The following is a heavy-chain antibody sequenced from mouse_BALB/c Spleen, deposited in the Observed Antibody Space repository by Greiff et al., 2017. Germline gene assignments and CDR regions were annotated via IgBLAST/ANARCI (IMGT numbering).Heavy chain of an antibody. CDR1: GFTFTDYY. V-gene: IGHV7-3*02. Sequence: EVKLVESGGGLVQPGGSLRLSCATSGFTFTDYYMNWVRPPPGKALEWLGFIRNKANGYTTEYSASVKGRFTISRDNSQSILYLQMNTLRAEDSATYYCARSYGNYEYFDVWGAGTTVTVSS. CDR2: IRNKANGYTT. D-gene: IGHD2-1*01. J-gene: IGHJ1*01. CDR3: ARSYGNYEYFDV.